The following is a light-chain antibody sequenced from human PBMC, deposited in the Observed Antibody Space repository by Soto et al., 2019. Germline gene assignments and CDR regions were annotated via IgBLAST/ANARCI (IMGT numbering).Light chain of an antibody. J-gene: IGKJ1*01. V-gene: IGKV1-33*01. CDR2: DAS. CDR1: QDISNY. CDR3: QPYDNLPLWT. Sequence: DIQMTQSPSSLSASVGDRVTITCQASQDISNYLNWYQQKPGKAPKLLNYDASNLETGVPSRFSGSVSGTDFTFTISSLHTEDIETYYCQPYDNLPLWTFGRGTKVEIK.